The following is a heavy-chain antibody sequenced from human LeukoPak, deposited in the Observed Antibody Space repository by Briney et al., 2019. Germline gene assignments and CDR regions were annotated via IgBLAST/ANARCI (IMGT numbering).Heavy chain of an antibody. V-gene: IGHV1-69*01. J-gene: IGHJ5*02. D-gene: IGHD3-9*01. CDR3: ARAEDQGRYFDWLPGFDP. CDR2: ILPIFGTA. CDR1: GGTFNSYV. Sequence: SVKVSCKASGGTFNSYVINWVRQAPGQGLEWMGGILPIFGTAIYAQHFQGRLTITADEFTNSAYMELNRLRSDDTAVYYCARAEDQGRYFDWLPGFDPWGQGTLVTVSS.